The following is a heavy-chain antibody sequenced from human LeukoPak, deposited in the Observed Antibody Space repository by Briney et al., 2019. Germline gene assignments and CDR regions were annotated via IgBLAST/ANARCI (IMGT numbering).Heavy chain of an antibody. CDR1: GGSISSYY. CDR3: ARGPYDSSDLGDY. D-gene: IGHD3-22*01. V-gene: IGHV4-59*01. Sequence: SETLSLTCTVSGGSISSYYWSWIRQPPGKGLEWIGYIYYSGSTNYNPSLKSRVTISVDTSKNQFSLKLSSVIAADTAVYYCARGPYDSSDLGDYWGQGTLVTVSS. CDR2: IYYSGST. J-gene: IGHJ4*02.